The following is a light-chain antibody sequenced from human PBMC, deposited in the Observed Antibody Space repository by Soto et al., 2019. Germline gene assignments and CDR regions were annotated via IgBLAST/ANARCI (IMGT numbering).Light chain of an antibody. V-gene: IGKV1-39*01. CDR2: AAS. CDR1: QSISSY. CDR3: QQSYNSHPT. J-gene: IGKJ1*01. Sequence: DIQMTQSPSSLSASVGDRVTITCRAGQSISSYLHWYQQKPGKAPKLMIFAASSLQSGVPSRFSGSGSGTDFTLTISNLQPEDAATYYCQQSYNSHPTFGQGTKVDI.